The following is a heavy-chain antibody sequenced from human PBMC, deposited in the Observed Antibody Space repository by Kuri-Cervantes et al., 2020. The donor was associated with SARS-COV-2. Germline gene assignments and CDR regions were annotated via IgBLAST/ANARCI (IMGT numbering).Heavy chain of an antibody. V-gene: IGHV4-61*01. CDR1: GFSVTSGSYY. Sequence: SETLSLTCSVSGFSVTSGSYYWSWLRQSPGKGLEWIGYIYYGGSTTYNPALKSRVTISIDMTNNQLFLNLKGASAADTAVYYCARGFWTGFLFDPWGQGSLVTVSS. J-gene: IGHJ5*02. CDR2: IYYGGST. D-gene: IGHD3/OR15-3a*01. CDR3: ARGFWTGFLFDP.